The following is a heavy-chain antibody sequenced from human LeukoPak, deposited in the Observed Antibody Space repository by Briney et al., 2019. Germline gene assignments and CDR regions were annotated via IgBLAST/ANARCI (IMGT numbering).Heavy chain of an antibody. J-gene: IGHJ3*02. CDR3: AREGIAVAGTNHDAFDI. V-gene: IGHV3-33*01. Sequence: PGRSLRLSCAASGFTFSSYGMHWVRQAPGKGLEWVAVIWYDGSNKYYADSVKGQFTISRDNSKNTLYLQMNSLRAEDTAVYYCAREGIAVAGTNHDAFDIWGQGTMVTVSS. CDR1: GFTFSSYG. CDR2: IWYDGSNK. D-gene: IGHD6-19*01.